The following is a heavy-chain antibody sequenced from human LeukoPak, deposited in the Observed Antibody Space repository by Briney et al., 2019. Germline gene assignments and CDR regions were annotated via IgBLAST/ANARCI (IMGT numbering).Heavy chain of an antibody. J-gene: IGHJ6*02. Sequence: GGSLRLSCAAPGFTFSSYAMHWVRQAPGKGLEWVSAISGSGGSTYYADSVKGRFTISRDNSKNTLYLQMNSLRAEDTAVYYCAKDRRRVEATGDYGMDVWGQGTTATVSS. V-gene: IGHV3-23*01. D-gene: IGHD1-26*01. CDR1: GFTFSSYA. CDR2: ISGSGGST. CDR3: AKDRRRVEATGDYGMDV.